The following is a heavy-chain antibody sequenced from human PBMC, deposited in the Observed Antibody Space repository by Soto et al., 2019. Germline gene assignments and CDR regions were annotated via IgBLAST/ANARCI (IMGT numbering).Heavy chain of an antibody. V-gene: IGHV5-51*01. CDR1: GYNFAGYW. Sequence: GESLKISCKGSGYNFAGYWIAWVRQMPGKGLELMGIIYPSDSDTRYRPSFQGQVTISADKSINSAYLQWSSLRASDTAMYYCARGGVSTRTFDYWGQGTPVTSPQ. CDR3: ARGGVSTRTFDY. CDR2: IYPSDSDT. D-gene: IGHD3-3*01. J-gene: IGHJ4*02.